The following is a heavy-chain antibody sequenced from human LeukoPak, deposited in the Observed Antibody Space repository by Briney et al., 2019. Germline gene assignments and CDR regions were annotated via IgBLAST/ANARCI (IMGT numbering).Heavy chain of an antibody. D-gene: IGHD3-3*01. J-gene: IGHJ4*02. Sequence: ASVKVSCKASGYTFTSYDINWVRQATGQGLEWMGWMNPNSGNTGYAQKFQGRVTMTRNTSISTAYMELSSLRSEDTAVYHCASTTIYYDFWSGYPRHFDYWGQGTLVTVSS. CDR2: MNPNSGNT. CDR1: GYTFTSYD. V-gene: IGHV1-8*01. CDR3: ASTTIYYDFWSGYPRHFDY.